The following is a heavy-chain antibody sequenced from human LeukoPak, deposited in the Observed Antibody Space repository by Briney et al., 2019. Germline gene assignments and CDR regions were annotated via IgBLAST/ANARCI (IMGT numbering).Heavy chain of an antibody. CDR1: GFTFSSYG. D-gene: IGHD3-16*01. CDR3: ARQGDDY. Sequence: GGSLRLSCAASGFTFSSYGMHWVRQAPGKGLEWVAFIRYDGSNKYYADSVKGRFTISRDNAKNSLYLQMNSLRAEDTAVYYCARQGDDYWGHGTLVTVSS. J-gene: IGHJ4*01. V-gene: IGHV3-30*02. CDR2: IRYDGSNK.